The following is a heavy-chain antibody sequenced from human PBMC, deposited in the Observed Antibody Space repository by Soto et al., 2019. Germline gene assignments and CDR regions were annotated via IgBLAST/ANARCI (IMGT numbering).Heavy chain of an antibody. CDR1: GFTFSSYA. CDR2: ISGSGGST. CDR3: AKVAVVVPAEYNWFDP. J-gene: IGHJ5*02. V-gene: IGHV3-23*01. Sequence: PGGSLRLSCAASGFTFSSYAMSWVRQAPGKGLEWVSAISGSGGSTYYADSVKGRFTISRDNSKNTLYLQMNSLRAEDTAVYYCAKVAVVVPAEYNWFDPWGQGTLVTVS. D-gene: IGHD2-2*01.